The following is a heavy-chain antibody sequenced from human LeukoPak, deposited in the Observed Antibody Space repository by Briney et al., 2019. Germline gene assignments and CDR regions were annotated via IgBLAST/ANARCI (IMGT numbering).Heavy chain of an antibody. CDR2: ISWNSGSI. CDR3: ARDRGDCSSTSCPDYYYGMDV. Sequence: GGSLRLSCAASGFTFDDYAMHWVRQAPGKGLEWVSGISWNSGSIGYADSVKGRFTISRDNAKNSLYLQMNSLRAEDTALYYCARDRGDCSSTSCPDYYYGMDVWGQGTTVTASS. D-gene: IGHD2-2*01. J-gene: IGHJ6*02. CDR1: GFTFDDYA. V-gene: IGHV3-9*01.